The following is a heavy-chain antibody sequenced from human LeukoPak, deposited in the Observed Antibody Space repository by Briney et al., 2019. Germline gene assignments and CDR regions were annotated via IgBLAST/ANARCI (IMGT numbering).Heavy chain of an antibody. CDR3: ARDPISLRSSSPFDY. V-gene: IGHV3-33*01. J-gene: IGHJ4*02. CDR1: GFTFSSYG. Sequence: GGSLRLSCAASGFTFSSYGMHWVRQAPGKGLEWVAVIWYDGSNKYYADSVKGRFTISRDNSKNTLYLQMNSLRAEDTAVYYCARDPISLRSSSPFDYWGQGTLVTVS. D-gene: IGHD6-13*01. CDR2: IWYDGSNK.